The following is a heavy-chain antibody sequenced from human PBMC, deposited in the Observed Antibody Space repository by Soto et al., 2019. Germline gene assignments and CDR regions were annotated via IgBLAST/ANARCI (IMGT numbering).Heavy chain of an antibody. CDR1: GGTFSSYT. V-gene: IGHV1-69*02. CDR3: ARGQRVARPYDAFDI. D-gene: IGHD5-12*01. CDR2: IIPILGIA. Sequence: QVQLVQSGAEVKKPGSSAKVSCKASGGTFSSYTISWVRQAPGQGLEWMGRIIPILGIANYAQKFQGRVTITADKSTSTAYMELSSLRSEDTAVYYCARGQRVARPYDAFDIWGQGTMVTVSS. J-gene: IGHJ3*02.